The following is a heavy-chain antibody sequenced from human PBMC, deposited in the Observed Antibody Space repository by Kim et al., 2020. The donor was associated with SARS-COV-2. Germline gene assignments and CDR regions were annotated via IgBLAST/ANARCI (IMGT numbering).Heavy chain of an antibody. CDR3: ATAPALHCSSTSGGYYYGMDV. D-gene: IGHD2-2*01. Sequence: ASVKVSCKVSGYTLTELSMHWVRQAPGKGLEWMGGFDPEDGETIYAQKFQGRVTMTEDTSTDTAYMELSSLRSEDTAVYYCATAPALHCSSTSGGYYYGMDVWGQGNTVTVSS. CDR2: FDPEDGET. CDR1: GYTLTELS. V-gene: IGHV1-24*01. J-gene: IGHJ6*02.